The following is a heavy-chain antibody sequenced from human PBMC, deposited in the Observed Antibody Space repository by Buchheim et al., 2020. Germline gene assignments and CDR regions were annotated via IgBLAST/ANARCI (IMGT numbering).Heavy chain of an antibody. V-gene: IGHV3-23*01. J-gene: IGHJ4*02. D-gene: IGHD3-16*01. CDR2: ITGIGGHQ. Sequence: EEQLLESGGDLVQPGGSLRLSCVVSGITFTNYGMSWVRQAPGKGLEWVSIITGIGGHQYYADSVKGRFTISRDSSKNTVYLQMNSLRAEDTAVYYCARESWASYYFDYWGQGTL. CDR3: ARESWASYYFDY. CDR1: GITFTNYG.